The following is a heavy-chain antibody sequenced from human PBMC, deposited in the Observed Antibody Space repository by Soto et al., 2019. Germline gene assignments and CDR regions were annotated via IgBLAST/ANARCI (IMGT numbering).Heavy chain of an antibody. CDR3: ATDRGGWLALDF. D-gene: IGHD6-19*01. V-gene: IGHV4-4*02. Sequence: SETLSLTCIVSTGSISSSNWWSWVRQPPGKGLEWIGEIYHTGDTNYNPSLTSRVTISVDKSKRQFSLKLTSVTAADTAVYYCATDRGGWLALDFWGQGILVTVSS. CDR1: TGSISSSNW. CDR2: IYHTGDT. J-gene: IGHJ4*01.